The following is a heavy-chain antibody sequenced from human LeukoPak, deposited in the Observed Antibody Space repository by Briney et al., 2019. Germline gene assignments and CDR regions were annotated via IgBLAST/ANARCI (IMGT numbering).Heavy chain of an antibody. D-gene: IGHD3-10*01. V-gene: IGHV1-2*02. Sequence: APVKVSCKASGYTFTGYYMHWVRQAPGQGLEWMGWINPNSGGTNYAQKFQGRVTMTRDTSISTAYMELSRLRSDDTAVYYCARDLFHTYYYGSGSYMEVVYWGQGTLVTVSS. CDR2: INPNSGGT. CDR3: ARDLFHTYYYGSGSYMEVVY. CDR1: GYTFTGYY. J-gene: IGHJ4*02.